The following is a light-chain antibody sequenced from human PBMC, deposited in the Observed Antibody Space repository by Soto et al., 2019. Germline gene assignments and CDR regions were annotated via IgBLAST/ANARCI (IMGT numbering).Light chain of an antibody. Sequence: QSVLTQPPSVSAAPGQRVTISCSGSSSNIGSNLVSWYQQLPGTAPKLLIYDNNKRASGIHDRFSGSKSGTSATLGITGLXTGDEADYYCGTWDSSLSGGVFGTGTKVTVL. CDR1: SSNIGSNL. CDR3: GTWDSSLSGGV. CDR2: DNN. V-gene: IGLV1-51*01. J-gene: IGLJ1*01.